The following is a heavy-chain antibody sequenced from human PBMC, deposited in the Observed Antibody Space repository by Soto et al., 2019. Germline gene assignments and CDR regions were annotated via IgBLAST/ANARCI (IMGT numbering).Heavy chain of an antibody. CDR2: LYNTGST. V-gene: IGHV4-59*01. CDR1: GASISRYY. J-gene: IGHJ3*02. D-gene: IGHD5-18*01. CDR3: ARDGTAMVIGRAFDI. Sequence: SETLSLTCTVSGASISRYYWSWIRQSPGKGLEWIGYLYNTGSTIYNPSLKSRVTISVDTSKNQFSLKMNSVTAADTAVYYCARDGTAMVIGRAFDIWGQGTMVTVSS.